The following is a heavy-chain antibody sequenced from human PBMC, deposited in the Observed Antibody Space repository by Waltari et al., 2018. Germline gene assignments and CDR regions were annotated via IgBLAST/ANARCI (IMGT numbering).Heavy chain of an antibody. V-gene: IGHV4-39*07. J-gene: IGHJ5*02. D-gene: IGHD6-13*01. CDR1: GGSISSSSYS. CDR2: IYYTGST. Sequence: QLRLQESGPGLVKPSETLSLTCTVSGGSISSSSYSWGWIRQPPGKGLEWIGSIYYTGSTYYNPSLKSRVTISVDTSKNQFSLKLSSVTAADTAVYYCARDCSGSWYYWFDPWGQGTLVTVSS. CDR3: ARDCSGSWYYWFDP.